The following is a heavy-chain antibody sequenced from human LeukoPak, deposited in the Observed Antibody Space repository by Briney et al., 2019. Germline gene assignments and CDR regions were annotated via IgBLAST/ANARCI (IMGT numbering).Heavy chain of an antibody. D-gene: IGHD6-13*01. J-gene: IGHJ4*02. Sequence: ASVKVSCKVSGYTLTEFSIHWVRQAPGKGLEWMGGFDPEDGETIYAQKFQGRVSMTEDTSTDTAYMELSSLRSEDTAVYYCARDGPPQQLVQSPLDWGQGTLVTVSS. CDR3: ARDGPPQQLVQSPLD. CDR2: FDPEDGET. CDR1: GYTLTEFS. V-gene: IGHV1-24*01.